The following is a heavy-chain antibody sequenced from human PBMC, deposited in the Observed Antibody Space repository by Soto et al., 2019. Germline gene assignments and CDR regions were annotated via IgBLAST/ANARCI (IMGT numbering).Heavy chain of an antibody. CDR2: IRDKTYGGTA. CDR3: ASGYRRVVAEYFPH. V-gene: IGHV3-49*03. D-gene: IGHD3-16*02. J-gene: IGHJ1*01. CDR1: GINFEDFA. Sequence: GGSLRLSCSVSGINFEDFALNWLRQAPGKGLEWVGFIRDKTYGGTAEYAADVKGRFTISRDDSRDIAYLQMKSLKAEDTAVYYCASGYRRVVAEYFPHWGQGSLVTVSS.